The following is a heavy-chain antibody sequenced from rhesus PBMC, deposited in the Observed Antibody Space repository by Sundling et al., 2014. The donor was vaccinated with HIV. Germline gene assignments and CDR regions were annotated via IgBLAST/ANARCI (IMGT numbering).Heavy chain of an antibody. Sequence: EVQLVETGGGLVQPGGSLKLSCAASGFTFSSYGMSWVRQAPGKGLEWVSAINSGGGSTYYADSVKGRFTISRDNSKNTLSLQMNSLRAEDTAVYYCAKFQSGSYYYSGLDSWGQGSSSPSPQ. J-gene: IGHJ6*01. CDR3: AKFQSGSYYYSGLDS. D-gene: IGHD3-16*01. CDR2: INSGGGST. V-gene: IGHV3S42*01. CDR1: GFTFSSYG.